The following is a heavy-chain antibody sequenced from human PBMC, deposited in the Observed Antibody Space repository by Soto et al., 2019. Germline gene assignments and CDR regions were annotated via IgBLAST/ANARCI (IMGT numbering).Heavy chain of an antibody. J-gene: IGHJ4*02. Sequence: EVQLVESGGDSVQPGGSLRLSCAASGFTFSTYWMHWVRQAPGEGLVWVSRIKGDGSTTSSADSVEGRFTISRDNAKNTVYLHMNSLRADETAVYYCARGAFHNYYVDYWGQGTLVTVSS. D-gene: IGHD3-3*02. CDR1: GFTFSTYW. V-gene: IGHV3-74*01. CDR2: IKGDGSTT. CDR3: ARGAFHNYYVDY.